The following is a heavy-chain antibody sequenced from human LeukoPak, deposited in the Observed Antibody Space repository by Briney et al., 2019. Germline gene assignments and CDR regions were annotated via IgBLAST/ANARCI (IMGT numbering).Heavy chain of an antibody. CDR2: LSGSGGST. V-gene: IGHV3-23*01. D-gene: IGHD3-10*01. CDR1: GFTFSSYA. CDR3: ARVPGEHYFDY. Sequence: GGSLRLSCAASGFTFSSYAMSWVRQAPGKGLYWVSDLSGSGGSTYYADSVKGRFTISRDNSKNTLYLQMNSLRAEDTAVYYCARVPGEHYFDYWGQGTLVTVSS. J-gene: IGHJ4*02.